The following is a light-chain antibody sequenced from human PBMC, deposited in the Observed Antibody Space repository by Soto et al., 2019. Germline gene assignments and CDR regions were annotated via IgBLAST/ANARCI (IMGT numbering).Light chain of an antibody. CDR1: QSITIY. V-gene: IGKV1-39*01. Sequence: DIQMTQSPSSLSASVGDRVTITCRASQSITIYLNWYQQQPGKAPRLLIYGASTLQTGVPSRFGGSGSMTDFTLTISDLQPEDFATYYCQQTYTAPRTFGQGTKVDI. J-gene: IGKJ1*01. CDR3: QQTYTAPRT. CDR2: GAS.